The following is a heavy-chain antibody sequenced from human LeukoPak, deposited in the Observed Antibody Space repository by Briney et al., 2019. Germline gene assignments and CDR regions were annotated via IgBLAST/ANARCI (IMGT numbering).Heavy chain of an antibody. CDR3: ARGDRVDSSSWYNWFDP. V-gene: IGHV4-28*03. J-gene: IGHJ5*02. D-gene: IGHD6-13*01. Sequence: SDTLSLTCTVSGYSISNHNWWGWIRQSPGKGLEWIGYIYSSGSTSYNPSLKSRVTISVDTSKNQFSLKVNSVTAADTAVYYCARGDRVDSSSWYNWFDPWGQGTLVTVSS. CDR2: IYSSGST. CDR1: GYSISNHNW.